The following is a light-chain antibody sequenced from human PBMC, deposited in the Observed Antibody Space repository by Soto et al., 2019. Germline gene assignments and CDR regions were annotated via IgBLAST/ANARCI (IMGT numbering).Light chain of an antibody. V-gene: IGKV3-15*01. Sequence: EIVMTQSPATLSVSPGERATLSCRASQSVSSNLAWYQQKPGQAPRLLIYGASTRATGIPARFSGSGSGTDFTLTISSLQSEDFAVYYCQQYNNWPQTFGQGTKVELK. CDR3: QQYNNWPQT. J-gene: IGKJ1*01. CDR2: GAS. CDR1: QSVSSN.